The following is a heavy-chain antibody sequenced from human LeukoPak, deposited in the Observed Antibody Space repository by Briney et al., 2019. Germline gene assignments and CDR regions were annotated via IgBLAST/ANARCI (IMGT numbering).Heavy chain of an antibody. CDR2: IKSKTDGGTT. Sequence: GGSLRLSCAASGFTFSNAWMSWVRQAPGKGLEWVGRIKSKTDGGTTDYAAPVKGRFTISRDDSKSTLYLQMSSLKTEDTAVYYCTPDWADDSSGYYRSWGQGTLVTVSS. CDR1: GFTFSNAW. D-gene: IGHD3-22*01. V-gene: IGHV3-15*01. CDR3: TPDWADDSSGYYRS. J-gene: IGHJ5*02.